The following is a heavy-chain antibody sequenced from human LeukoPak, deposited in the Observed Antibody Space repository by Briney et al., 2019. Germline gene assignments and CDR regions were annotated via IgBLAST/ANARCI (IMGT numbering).Heavy chain of an antibody. CDR2: ISGSGGST. D-gene: IGHD2-2*01. J-gene: IGHJ5*02. V-gene: IGHV3-23*01. Sequence: GGSLRLSWPASGFTFSSYAMSWVRQAPGKGLEWVSAISGSGGSTYYADSVKGRFTISRDNSKNTLYLQMNSLRAEDTAVYYCAKDLWLNQLLPIPNWFDPWGQGTLVTVSS. CDR1: GFTFSSYA. CDR3: AKDLWLNQLLPIPNWFDP.